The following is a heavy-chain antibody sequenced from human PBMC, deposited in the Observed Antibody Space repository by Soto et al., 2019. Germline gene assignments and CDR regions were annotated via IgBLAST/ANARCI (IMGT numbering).Heavy chain of an antibody. CDR1: GITYTTYA. CDR2: INTGNGNT. V-gene: IGHV1-3*04. D-gene: IGHD5-12*01. Sequence: QVQLVQSGAEVKKPGASVKVSCKASGITYTTYAIHWVRQAPGQGLEWMGWINTGNGNTRYSQRLQGRVNLTTDTSASTAYMDLSSLTSEDTAVYYCARAISGYVTWGQGTLITVSS. CDR3: ARAISGYVT. J-gene: IGHJ5*02.